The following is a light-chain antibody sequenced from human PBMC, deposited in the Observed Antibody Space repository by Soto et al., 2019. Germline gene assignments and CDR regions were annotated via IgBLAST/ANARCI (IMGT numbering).Light chain of an antibody. CDR3: QQYNNLPT. CDR2: GAS. V-gene: IGKV3-15*01. J-gene: IGKJ1*01. Sequence: EIVMTQSPATLSVSPGERATLSCRASQSVNSNLAWYQQKPGQAPRLLIYGASTRATGVPARFSGSGSGTEFLLTVSSLQSEDFAVYFCQQYNNLPTVGQGTKVEIK. CDR1: QSVNSN.